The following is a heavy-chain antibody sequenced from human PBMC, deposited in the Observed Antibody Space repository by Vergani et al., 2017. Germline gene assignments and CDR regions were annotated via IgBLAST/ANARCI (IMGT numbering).Heavy chain of an antibody. CDR1: GFTFSSYS. CDR3: ARGLWDCTHIRCSPPSY. CDR2: ISSSSSTI. V-gene: IGHV3-48*01. D-gene: IGHD2-8*01. J-gene: IGHJ4*02. Sequence: EVQLVESGGGLVQPGGSLRLSCAATGFTFSSYSMNWVRQAPGKGLEWVSYISSSSSTIYYADSVKGRFTISRDNAKKSVYLQMNSLRAEDTAMYFCARGLWDCTHIRCSPPSYWGQGTQVTVSS.